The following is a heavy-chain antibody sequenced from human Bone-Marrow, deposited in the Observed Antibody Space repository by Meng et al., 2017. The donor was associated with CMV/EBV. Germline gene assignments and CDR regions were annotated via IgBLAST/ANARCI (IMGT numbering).Heavy chain of an antibody. CDR2: IYYSGST. CDR1: GGSISSYY. Sequence: SETLSLTCTVSGGSISSYYWSWIRQPPGKGLEWIGYIYYSGSTNYNPSLKSRVTISVDTSKNQFSLKLSSVTAADTAVYYCARGSTYSSSPFFDYWGQGTLVTVYS. D-gene: IGHD6-19*01. J-gene: IGHJ4*02. V-gene: IGHV4-59*01. CDR3: ARGSTYSSSPFFDY.